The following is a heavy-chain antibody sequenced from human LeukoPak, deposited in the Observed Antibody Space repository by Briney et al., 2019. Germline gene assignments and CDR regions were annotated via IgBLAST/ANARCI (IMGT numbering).Heavy chain of an antibody. Sequence: GGSLRLSCAASGFTFNSHAMSWVRQAPGKGLEWVSAISGGGSTYHADFVKGRFTISRDNSKNTLSLQMNSLRVEDTALYYCARDQAYDYVWGSNRYAYWGQGTLVTVSS. CDR1: GFTFNSHA. CDR3: ARDQAYDYVWGSNRYAY. V-gene: IGHV3-23*01. D-gene: IGHD3-16*02. J-gene: IGHJ4*02. CDR2: ISGGGST.